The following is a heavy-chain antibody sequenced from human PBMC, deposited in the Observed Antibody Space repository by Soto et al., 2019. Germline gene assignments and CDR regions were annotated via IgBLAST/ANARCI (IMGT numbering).Heavy chain of an antibody. CDR1: GFTFSSYA. V-gene: IGHV3-23*01. Sequence: VGSLRLSCAASGFTFSSYAMSWVRQAPGKGLEWVSAISGSGGSIYYADSVKGRFTISRDNAKNTLYLQMNSLRAEDTAVYYFARDRVPTYRWGQGTLVTVSS. D-gene: IGHD2-2*01. CDR3: ARDRVPTYR. J-gene: IGHJ4*02. CDR2: ISGSGGSI.